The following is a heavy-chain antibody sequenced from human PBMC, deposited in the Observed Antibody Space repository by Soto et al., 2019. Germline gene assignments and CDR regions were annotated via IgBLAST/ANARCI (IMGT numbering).Heavy chain of an antibody. V-gene: IGHV1-8*01. CDR1: GYSFTSYD. CDR3: ARRPANYYYYYMDV. Sequence: ASWKVSGKASGYSFTSYDINWGRQATGQGLEWMGWMNPNSGNTGYAQKFQGRVTMTRNTSISTAYMELSSLRSEDTAVYYCARRPANYYYYYMDVWGKGTTVTVSS. J-gene: IGHJ6*03. D-gene: IGHD2-2*01. CDR2: MNPNSGNT.